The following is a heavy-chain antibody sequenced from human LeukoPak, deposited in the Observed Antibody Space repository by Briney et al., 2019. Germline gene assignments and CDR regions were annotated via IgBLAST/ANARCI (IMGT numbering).Heavy chain of an antibody. CDR2: IRYDGSNK. D-gene: IGHD3-22*01. V-gene: IGHV3-30*02. J-gene: IGHJ4*02. Sequence: LPGGSLRLSCAASRFTFSSYAMHWVRQAPGKGLEWVAFIRYDGSNKYYADSVKGRFTISRDNSKNTLYLQMNSLRAEDTAVYYCAKTYYYDSSGYWSLDYWGQGTLVTVSS. CDR3: AKTYYYDSSGYWSLDY. CDR1: RFTFSSYA.